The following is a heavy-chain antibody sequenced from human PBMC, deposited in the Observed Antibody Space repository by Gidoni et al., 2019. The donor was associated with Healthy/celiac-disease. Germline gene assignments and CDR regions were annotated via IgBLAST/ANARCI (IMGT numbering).Heavy chain of an antibody. CDR2: IWYDGSNK. Sequence: QVQLVESGGGVVQPGRSLRLSCAASGFTFSSYGMHWVRQAPGKGLEWVAVIWYDGSNKYYADSVKGRFTISRDNSKNTLYLQMNSLRAEDTAVYYCARERLKWELEHDAFDIWGQGTMVTVSS. J-gene: IGHJ3*02. CDR3: ARERLKWELEHDAFDI. V-gene: IGHV3-33*01. CDR1: GFTFSSYG. D-gene: IGHD1-26*01.